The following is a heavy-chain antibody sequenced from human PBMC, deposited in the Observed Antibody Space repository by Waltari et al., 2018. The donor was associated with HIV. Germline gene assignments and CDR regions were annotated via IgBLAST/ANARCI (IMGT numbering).Heavy chain of an antibody. D-gene: IGHD3-22*01. J-gene: IGHJ5*02. CDR3: ARDMYYYDSSGLKFDP. CDR2: RKQDGSEK. V-gene: IGHV3-7*01. CDR1: GFTFSSYW. Sequence: EVQLVESGGGLVQPGGSLRLSCAASGFTFSSYWMSWVRQAPGKGLEWVANRKQDGSEKYYVDAVKGRFTISRDNAKNSLYLQMNSLRAEDTAVYYCARDMYYYDSSGLKFDPWGQGTLVTVSS.